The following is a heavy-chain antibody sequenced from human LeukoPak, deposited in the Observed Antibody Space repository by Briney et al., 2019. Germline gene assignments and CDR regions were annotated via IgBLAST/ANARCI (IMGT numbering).Heavy chain of an antibody. CDR1: GGSFSGYY. CDR2: INHSGST. Sequence: SETLSLTCAVYGGSFSGYYWSWIRQPPGKGLEWIGEINHSGSTNYNPSLKSRVTISVDTSKNQFSLKLSSLTAADTAVYYCASSLHYFDYWGQGTLVTVSS. CDR3: ASSLHYFDY. J-gene: IGHJ4*02. V-gene: IGHV4-34*01.